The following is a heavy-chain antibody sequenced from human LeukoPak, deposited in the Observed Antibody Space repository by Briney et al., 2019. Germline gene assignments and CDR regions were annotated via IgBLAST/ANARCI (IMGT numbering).Heavy chain of an antibody. Sequence: ASVKVSCKASGGTFSSEAFIWVRQAPGQGLEWMGGIIPIFGRADYAQKFQDIVTITTDESTSTAYMELSSLRSEDTAVYYCARSGPYDYVWGYWFDPWGQGTLVTVSS. CDR1: GGTFSSEA. CDR2: IIPIFGRA. CDR3: ARSGPYDYVWGYWFDP. D-gene: IGHD3-16*01. J-gene: IGHJ5*02. V-gene: IGHV1-69*05.